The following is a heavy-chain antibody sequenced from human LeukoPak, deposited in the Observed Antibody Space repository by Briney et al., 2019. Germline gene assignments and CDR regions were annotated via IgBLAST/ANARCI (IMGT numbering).Heavy chain of an antibody. CDR2: FYHGGST. Sequence: SGTLSLTCTVSGYSISTGYYWDWIRQPPGKGLEWIGTFYHGGSTYYNPSLKSRVTISVDTSKNQFSLQLNSVTPEDTAVYYCARGRGGPTPAPLLHAFDIWGQGTMVTVSS. J-gene: IGHJ3*02. CDR3: ARGRGGPTPAPLLHAFDI. V-gene: IGHV4-38-2*02. CDR1: GYSISTGYY. D-gene: IGHD2-15*01.